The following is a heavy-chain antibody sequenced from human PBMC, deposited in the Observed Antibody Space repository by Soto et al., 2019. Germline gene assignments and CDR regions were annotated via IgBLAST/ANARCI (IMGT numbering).Heavy chain of an antibody. D-gene: IGHD1-7*01. CDR1: GGTFSSYT. CDR2: IIPILGIA. J-gene: IGHJ3*02. CDR3: AYNPRITGTTGSGAFDI. Sequence: ASVKVSCKASGGTFSSYTISWVRQAPGQGLEWMGRIIPILGIANYAQKFQGRVTITADKSTSTAYMELSSLRSEDTAVYYCAYNPRITGTTGSGAFDIWGQGTMVTVSS. V-gene: IGHV1-69*02.